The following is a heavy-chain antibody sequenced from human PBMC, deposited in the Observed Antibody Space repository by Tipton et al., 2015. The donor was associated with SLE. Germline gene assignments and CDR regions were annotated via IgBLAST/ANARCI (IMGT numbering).Heavy chain of an antibody. CDR3: ARDLSSSNLFDY. D-gene: IGHD6-13*01. J-gene: IGHJ4*02. Sequence: SLRLSCAASGFTFSSYGMHWVRQAPGKGLEWVAVIWDDGSNKYYADSVKGRFTISRDNSKNTLYLQMNSLRAEDTAVYYCARDLSSSNLFDYWGQGTLVTVSS. V-gene: IGHV3-33*01. CDR2: IWDDGSNK. CDR1: GFTFSSYG.